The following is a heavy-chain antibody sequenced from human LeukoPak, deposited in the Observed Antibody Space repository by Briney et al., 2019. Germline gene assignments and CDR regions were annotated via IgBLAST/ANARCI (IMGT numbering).Heavy chain of an antibody. CDR1: GFSFISYG. CDR2: ISDDGRRK. V-gene: IGHV3-30*18. Sequence: GGSLRLSCAASGFSFISYGMHWVRQAPGKGREWVGVISDDGRRKDYADSVKGRFTISRDNSKDTLYLQMNSLRAEDTAVYYCAKRPSDYGDYVSYFDYWGQGTLVTVSS. CDR3: AKRPSDYGDYVSYFDY. D-gene: IGHD4-17*01. J-gene: IGHJ4*02.